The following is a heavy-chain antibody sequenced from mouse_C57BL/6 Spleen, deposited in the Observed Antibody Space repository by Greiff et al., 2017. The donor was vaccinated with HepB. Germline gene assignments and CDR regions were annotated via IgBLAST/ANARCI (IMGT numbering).Heavy chain of an antibody. J-gene: IGHJ1*03. V-gene: IGHV1-53*01. CDR1: GYTFTSYW. Sequence: QVQLKQSGTELVKPGASVKLSCKASGYTFTSYWMHWVKQRPGQGLEWIGNINPSNGGTNYNEKFKSKATLTVDKSSSTAYMQLSSLTSEDSAVYYCARGFPHCYFDVWGTGTTVTVSS. CDR2: INPSNGGT. CDR3: ARGFPHCYFDV.